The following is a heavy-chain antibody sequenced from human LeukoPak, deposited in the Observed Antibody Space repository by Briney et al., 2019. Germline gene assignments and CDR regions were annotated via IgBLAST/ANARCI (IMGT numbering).Heavy chain of an antibody. CDR1: GGSISSGSYY. J-gene: IGHJ4*02. Sequence: SQTLSLTCTVSGGSISSGSYYWSWIRQPAGKGLEWIGRIYTSGSTNYNPSLKSRVTISVDTSKNQFSLKLSSVTAADTAVYYCARGSFLDYWGQGTLVTVSS. V-gene: IGHV4-61*02. CDR2: IYTSGST. CDR3: ARGSFLDY.